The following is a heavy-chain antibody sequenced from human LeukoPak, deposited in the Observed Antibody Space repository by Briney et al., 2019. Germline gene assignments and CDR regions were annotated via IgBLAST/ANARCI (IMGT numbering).Heavy chain of an antibody. V-gene: IGHV1-2*02. CDR2: IHPNSGGT. CDR3: ARGRTNWGYYFDY. D-gene: IGHD7-27*01. Sequence: ASVTVSCKASGYTFTGYYLHWVRQAPGQGLEWMGWIHPNSGGTSYAQNFQGRVTMTRDTSISTAYMELSRVRPDGTAVYYCARGRTNWGYYFDYWGQGTLVTVSS. CDR1: GYTFTGYY. J-gene: IGHJ4*02.